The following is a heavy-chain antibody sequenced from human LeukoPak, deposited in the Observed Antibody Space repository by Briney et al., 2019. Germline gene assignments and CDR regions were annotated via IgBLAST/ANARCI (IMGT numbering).Heavy chain of an antibody. J-gene: IGHJ4*02. Sequence: VASVKVSCKASGYTFTGYYMHWVRQAPGQGLEWMGWINSNSGGTNYAQKFQGRVTMTRDTSISTAYMELSRLRSDDTAVYYCARDQGFIMVRGAWGQGTLVTVSS. V-gene: IGHV1-2*02. CDR1: GYTFTGYY. D-gene: IGHD3-10*01. CDR2: INSNSGGT. CDR3: ARDQGFIMVRGA.